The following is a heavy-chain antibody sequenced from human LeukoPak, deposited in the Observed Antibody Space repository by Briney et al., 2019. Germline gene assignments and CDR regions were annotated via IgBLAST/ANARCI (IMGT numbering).Heavy chain of an antibody. D-gene: IGHD3-22*01. V-gene: IGHV3-48*03. CDR1: GFNFFTYG. CDR2: ISSSGSTI. CDR3: AGYYYDSSGYCGFDY. Sequence: GRSLRLSCAASGFNFFTYGMHWVRQAPGKGLEWVSYISSSGSTIYYADSVKGRFTISRDNAKNSLYLQMNSLRAEDTAVYYCAGYYYDSSGYCGFDYWGQGTLDTVSS. J-gene: IGHJ4*02.